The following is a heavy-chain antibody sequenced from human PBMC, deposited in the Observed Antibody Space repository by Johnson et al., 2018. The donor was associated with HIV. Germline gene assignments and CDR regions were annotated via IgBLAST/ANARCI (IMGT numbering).Heavy chain of an antibody. Sequence: QVQLVESGGGVVQPGRSLRLSCAASGFTFSSYAMHWVRQAPGKGLEWVAVIYSGGSTYYADSVKGRFTISRDNSKNTLYLQMNSLRAEDTAVYYCARFGMGSSGDAFDIWGQGTLVTVSS. CDR1: GFTFSSYA. J-gene: IGHJ3*02. D-gene: IGHD6-25*01. V-gene: IGHV3-30*14. CDR2: IYSGGST. CDR3: ARFGMGSSGDAFDI.